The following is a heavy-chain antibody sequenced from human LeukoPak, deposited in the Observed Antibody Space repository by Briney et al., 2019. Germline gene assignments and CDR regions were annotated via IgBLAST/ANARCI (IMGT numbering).Heavy chain of an antibody. CDR3: ARQTKDFWSGYYTNFDY. V-gene: IGHV4-59*08. CDR2: THHSGST. CDR1: GVSITSYY. D-gene: IGHD3-3*01. Sequence: PSETLSLTCSVSGVSITSYYWSWIRQPPGEGLEWIGYTHHSGSTSYKPSLKSRVTISVDTSKNQFSLKLSSVTAADTAVYYCARQTKDFWSGYYTNFDYWGQGTLVTVSS. J-gene: IGHJ4*02.